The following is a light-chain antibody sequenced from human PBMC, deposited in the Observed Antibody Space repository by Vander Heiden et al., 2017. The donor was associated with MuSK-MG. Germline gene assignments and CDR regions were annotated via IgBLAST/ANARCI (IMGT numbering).Light chain of an antibody. CDR3: QQRNNWPVT. CDR2: DAS. Sequence: EIVLTQSPATVSLSPGERATLSCRASQSLNSQLAWYQHIPGQAPRLLIYDASYRATGIPARFSGSGSGTDFTLTISSLEPEDSAVYYCQQRNNWPVTFGQGTKVDIK. CDR1: QSLNSQ. V-gene: IGKV3-11*01. J-gene: IGKJ3*01.